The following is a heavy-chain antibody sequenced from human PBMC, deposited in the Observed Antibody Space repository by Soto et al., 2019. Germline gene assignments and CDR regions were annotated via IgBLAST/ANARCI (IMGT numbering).Heavy chain of an antibody. D-gene: IGHD1-26*01. CDR3: AKDLGSGSYLFDAFDI. CDR2: ISYDGSNK. Sequence: GGSMRLSCAASGFTFSNYGMHWVRQAPGKGLEWVAVISYDGSNKYYADSVKGRFTISRDNSKNTLYLQMNSLRAEDTAVYYCAKDLGSGSYLFDAFDIWGQGTMVTVSS. V-gene: IGHV3-30*18. J-gene: IGHJ3*02. CDR1: GFTFSNYG.